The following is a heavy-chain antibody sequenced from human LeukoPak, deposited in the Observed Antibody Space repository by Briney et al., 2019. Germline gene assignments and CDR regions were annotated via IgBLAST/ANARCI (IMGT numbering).Heavy chain of an antibody. Sequence: SETLSLTCDVSGASISDYYWSWVRQSPEKGLEWIVSLLYRGSTHYNPSLRSRVAISHDTSNNQFSLKLTSVTITDTAVYYCARTGRRGYFDFWGRGALVIVSS. J-gene: IGHJ2*01. V-gene: IGHV4-59*01. D-gene: IGHD1-14*01. CDR2: LLYRGST. CDR1: GASISDYY. CDR3: ARTGRRGYFDF.